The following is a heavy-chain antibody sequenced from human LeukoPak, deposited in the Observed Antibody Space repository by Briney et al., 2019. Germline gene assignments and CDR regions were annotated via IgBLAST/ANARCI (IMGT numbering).Heavy chain of an antibody. CDR2: INTDNGNT. D-gene: IGHD6-19*01. CDR3: AREMASSGGSDY. CDR1: GYTFTSYG. J-gene: IGHJ4*02. Sequence: ASVKVSCKASGYTFTSYGISWVRQAPGQGLEWMGWINTDNGNTNYAQKLQGRVTMTTDTSTSTAYMELRSLRSDDTAVYYCAREMASSGGSDYWGQGTLVTVSS. V-gene: IGHV1-18*01.